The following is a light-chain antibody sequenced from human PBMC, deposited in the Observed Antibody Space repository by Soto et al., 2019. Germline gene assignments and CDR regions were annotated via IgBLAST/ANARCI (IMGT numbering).Light chain of an antibody. Sequence: QSALTQPRSVSGSPGQSVTISCTGTGSDVGGYDFVSWYQQHPGKAPKLMIYDVSQRPSGVPDRFSGSKSGSTASLTISGLQADDEADYFRCSFATSNTVVFGGGTQVTVL. CDR2: DVS. CDR1: GSDVGGYDF. V-gene: IGLV2-11*01. CDR3: CSFATSNTVV. J-gene: IGLJ2*01.